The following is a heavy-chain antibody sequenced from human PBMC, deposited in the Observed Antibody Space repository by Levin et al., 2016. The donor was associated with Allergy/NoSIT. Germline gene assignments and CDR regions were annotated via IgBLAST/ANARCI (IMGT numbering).Heavy chain of an antibody. CDR2: IYYSGST. V-gene: IGHV4-30-4*01. D-gene: IGHD3-9*01. Sequence: RQAPGKGLEWIGYIYYSGSTYYNPSLKSRVTISVDTSKNQFSLKLSSVTAADTAVYYCARVSYDILTGYYYFDYWGQGTLVTVSS. J-gene: IGHJ4*02. CDR3: ARVSYDILTGYYYFDY.